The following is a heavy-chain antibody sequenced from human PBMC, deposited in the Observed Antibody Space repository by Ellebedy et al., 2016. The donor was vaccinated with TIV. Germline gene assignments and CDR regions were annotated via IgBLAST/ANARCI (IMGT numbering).Heavy chain of an antibody. CDR1: GGSISSYY. CDR3: ARLYSGYDRGPDFDY. CDR2: IYYSGST. V-gene: IGHV4-59*01. J-gene: IGHJ4*02. D-gene: IGHD5-12*01. Sequence: SETLSLTXTVSGGSISSYYWSWIRQPPGKGLEWIGYIYYSGSTNYNPSLKSRVTISVDTSKNQFSLKLSSVTAADTAVYYCARLYSGYDRGPDFDYWGQGTLVTVSS.